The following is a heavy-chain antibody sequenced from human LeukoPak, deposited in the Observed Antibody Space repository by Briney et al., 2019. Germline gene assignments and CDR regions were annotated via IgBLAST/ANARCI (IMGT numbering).Heavy chain of an antibody. CDR2: TYYRSRWHT. CDR3: ARDSPAASPHMRNLSWFDP. CDR1: GDSVSSTSAA. D-gene: IGHD2-21*01. J-gene: IGHJ5*02. V-gene: IGHV6-1*01. Sequence: SQILSLTCAISGDSVSSTSAAWTWIRQSPSRGLEWLGSTYYRSRWHTDYAALGKGRITMNPDTSKNQFSLQPSSVPPEDTAVYYCARDSPAASPHMRNLSWFDPWGQGTLVTVSS.